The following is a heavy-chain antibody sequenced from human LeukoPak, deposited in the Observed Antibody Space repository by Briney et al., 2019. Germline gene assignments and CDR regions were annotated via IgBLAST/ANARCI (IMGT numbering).Heavy chain of an antibody. D-gene: IGHD4-17*01. CDR2: IYHSGST. CDR1: GGSISSSNW. CDR3: ARVSPNTVTTLQYFDY. J-gene: IGHJ4*02. V-gene: IGHV4-4*02. Sequence: SETLSLTCAVSGGSISSSNWWSWVRQPPGKGLEWIGEIYHSGSTNYNPSLKSRVTISVDTSKNQFSLKLSSVTAADTAVYYCARVSPNTVTTLQYFDYWGQGTLVTVSS.